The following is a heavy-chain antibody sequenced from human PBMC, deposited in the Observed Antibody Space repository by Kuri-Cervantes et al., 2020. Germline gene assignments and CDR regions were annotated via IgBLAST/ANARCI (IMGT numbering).Heavy chain of an antibody. CDR1: GFTFSSYE. J-gene: IGHJ4*02. Sequence: GGSLRLSCAASGFTFSSYEMNWVRQAPGKGLERVSYISSSGSTIYYADSVKGRFTISRDNAKNSLYLQMNSLRAEDTAVYYCARDGPVAGFHYFDYWGQGTLVTVSS. V-gene: IGHV3-48*03. CDR2: ISSSGSTI. D-gene: IGHD6-19*01. CDR3: ARDGPVAGFHYFDY.